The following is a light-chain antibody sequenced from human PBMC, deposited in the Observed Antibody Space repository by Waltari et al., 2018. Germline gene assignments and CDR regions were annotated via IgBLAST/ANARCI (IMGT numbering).Light chain of an antibody. CDR2: DVS. CDR3: SSYTSSSTLV. CDR1: RSDGGGYNY. V-gene: IGLV2-14*03. J-gene: IGLJ6*01. Sequence: QSALTQSASVSGYPGQSITISCTGTRSDGGGYNYVSWYQQHPGKAPKLMIYDVSNRPSGVSNRFSGSKSGNTASLTISGLQAEDEADYYCSSYTSSSTLVFGSGTKVTVL.